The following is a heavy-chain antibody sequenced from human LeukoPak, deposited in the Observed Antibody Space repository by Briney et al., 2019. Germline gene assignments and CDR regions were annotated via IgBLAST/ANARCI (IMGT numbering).Heavy chain of an antibody. CDR3: ARLDFWSGHRDY. J-gene: IGHJ4*02. CDR2: IYYSGST. V-gene: IGHV4-39*01. CDR1: GGSISSSSYY. Sequence: SETLSLTCTVSGGSISSSSYYWGWIRQPPGKGLEWIGSIYYSGSTYYNPSLKSRVTISVDTSKNQFSLKLSSVTAADTAVYYCARLDFWSGHRDYRGQGTLVTVSS. D-gene: IGHD3-3*01.